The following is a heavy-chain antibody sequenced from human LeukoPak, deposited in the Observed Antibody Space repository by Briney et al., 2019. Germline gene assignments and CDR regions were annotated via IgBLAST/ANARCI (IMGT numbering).Heavy chain of an antibody. D-gene: IGHD2-15*01. CDR2: IYTSGST. CDR3: ARDLCSGGSCYRYYYGMDV. J-gene: IGHJ6*02. Sequence: SETLSLTCTVSGGSISSYYWSWIRQPAGKGLEWIGRIYTSGSTNYNLSLKSRVTMSVDTSKNQFSLKLSSVTAADTAVYYCARDLCSGGSCYRYYYGMDVWGQGTTVTVSS. CDR1: GGSISSYY. V-gene: IGHV4-4*07.